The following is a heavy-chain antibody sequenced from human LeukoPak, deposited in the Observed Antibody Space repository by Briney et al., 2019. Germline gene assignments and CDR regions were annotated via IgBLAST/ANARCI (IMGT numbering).Heavy chain of an antibody. V-gene: IGHV4-39*07. CDR2: IYYSGST. CDR1: GGSISSSTYY. J-gene: IGHJ4*02. CDR3: ARSVEMASIDY. D-gene: IGHD5-24*01. Sequence: SETLSLTCTVSGGSISSSTYYWGWIRQPPGKGLEWIGNIYYSGSTYYNPSLKSRVTISVDTSKNQFSLKLSSVTAADTAVYYCARSVEMASIDYWGQGTLVTVPS.